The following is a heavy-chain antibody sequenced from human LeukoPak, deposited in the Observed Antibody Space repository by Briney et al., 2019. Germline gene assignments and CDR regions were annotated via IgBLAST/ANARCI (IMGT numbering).Heavy chain of an antibody. D-gene: IGHD6-13*01. CDR2: INHSGST. J-gene: IGHJ4*02. CDR3: ARDSSSQRFDY. V-gene: IGHV4-34*09. Sequence: SETLSLTCAVYGGSFSGYYWSWIRQPPGKGLEWIGEINHSGSTNYNPSLKSRVTISVDTSKNQFSLKLSSVTAADTAVYYCARDSSSQRFDYWGQGTLVTVSS. CDR1: GGSFSGYY.